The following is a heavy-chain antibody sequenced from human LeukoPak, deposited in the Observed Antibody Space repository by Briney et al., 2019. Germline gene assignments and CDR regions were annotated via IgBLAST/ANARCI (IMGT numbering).Heavy chain of an antibody. V-gene: IGHV1-2*04. CDR1: GYAFTGYY. CDR3: ARAQAPRVYDSDPNDAFDI. J-gene: IGHJ3*02. CDR2: INPNSGGT. Sequence: ASVKVSCKASGYAFTGYYMHWVRQAPGQGLEYMGWINPNSGGTNYAQKFQGWVTMTRDTSISTAYMELSRLRSDDTAVYYCARAQAPRVYDSDPNDAFDIRGQGTMVTVSS. D-gene: IGHD5/OR15-5a*01.